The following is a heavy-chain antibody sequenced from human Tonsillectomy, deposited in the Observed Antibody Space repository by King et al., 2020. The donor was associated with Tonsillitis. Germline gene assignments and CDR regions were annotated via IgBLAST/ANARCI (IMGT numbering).Heavy chain of an antibody. CDR2: MDHSGGT. Sequence: VQLQQWGTGLLKPSETLSLTCAISGGSFLGYYWTWIRQPPGKGLEWIGEMDHSGGTTYSSSLKNRVTVSLDTSKNHFSLMMTSATAADTAVYFCARGRPQPLAVARHFYYYSMDVWGEGTTVTVPS. D-gene: IGHD2-8*02. CDR1: GGSFLGYY. J-gene: IGHJ6*03. CDR3: ARGRPQPLAVARHFYYYSMDV. V-gene: IGHV4-34*01.